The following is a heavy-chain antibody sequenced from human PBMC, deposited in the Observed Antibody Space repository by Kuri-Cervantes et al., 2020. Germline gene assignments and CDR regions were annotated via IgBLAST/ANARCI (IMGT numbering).Heavy chain of an antibody. V-gene: IGHV4-34*01. CDR1: GGSFSGYY. Sequence: ESLKISCAVYGGSFSGYYWSWIRQPPGKGLEWIGEINHSGSTNYNPSLKSRVTISVDTSKNQFSLKLSSVTAADTAVYYCARDKGDSWGQGTLVTVSS. CDR2: INHSGST. CDR3: ARDKGDS. J-gene: IGHJ5*01.